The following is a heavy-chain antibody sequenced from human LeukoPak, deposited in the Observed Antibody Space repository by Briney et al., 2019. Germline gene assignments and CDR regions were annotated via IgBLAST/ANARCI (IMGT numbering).Heavy chain of an antibody. CDR2: INPNSGGT. D-gene: IGHD3-10*01. CDR1: GYTFTGYY. Sequence: ASVKLSCKASGYTFTGYYMHWVRQAPGQGLEWMGWINPNSGGTNYAQKFQGRVSLTRDTSISTAYMELTRLTSDDTAVYYCARDGGLDFWGQGTLVTVSS. J-gene: IGHJ4*02. V-gene: IGHV1-2*02. CDR3: ARDGGLDF.